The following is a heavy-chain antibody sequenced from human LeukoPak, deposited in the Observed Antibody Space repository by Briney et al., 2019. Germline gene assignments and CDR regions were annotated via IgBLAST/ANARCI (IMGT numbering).Heavy chain of an antibody. CDR2: ISYDGSNK. J-gene: IGHJ4*02. CDR3: ARGGDYVLWSFCFDY. D-gene: IGHD4-17*01. Sequence: GRSLRLSCAASGFTFSSYGMHWVRQAPGKGLEWVAVISYDGSNKYYADSVKGRFTISRDNSKNTLYLQMNSLRAEDTAVYYCARGGDYVLWSFCFDYWGQGTLVTVSS. CDR1: GFTFSSYG. V-gene: IGHV3-30*19.